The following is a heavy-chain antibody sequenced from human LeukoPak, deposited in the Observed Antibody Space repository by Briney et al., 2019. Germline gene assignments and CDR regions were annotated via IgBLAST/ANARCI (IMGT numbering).Heavy chain of an antibody. CDR2: INSDGSST. J-gene: IGHJ5*02. D-gene: IGHD3-3*01. CDR3: AREYYDFWSGYYTNWFDP. CDR1: GFTFSSYW. V-gene: IGHV3-74*01. Sequence: PGGSLRLSCAASGFTFSSYWMHWVRQAPGKGLVWVSRINSDGSSTIYADSVKGRFTISRDNAKNTLYLQMNSLRAEDTAVYYCAREYYDFWSGYYTNWFDPWGQGTLVTVSS.